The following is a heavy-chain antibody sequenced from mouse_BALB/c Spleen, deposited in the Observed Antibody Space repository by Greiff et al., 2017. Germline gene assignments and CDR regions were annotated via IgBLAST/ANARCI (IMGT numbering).Heavy chain of an antibody. Sequence: EVKLQESGPELVKPGASVKMSCTASGYTFTSYVMHWVKQKPGQGLEWIGYINPYNDGTKYNEKFKGKATMTSDKSSSTAYMELSSLNSEDSAVYYCASSDYGNWDLDVWGEGTTVTVSS. D-gene: IGHD2-4*01. CDR1: GYTFTSYV. V-gene: IGHV1-14*01. CDR2: INPYNDGT. CDR3: ASSDYGNWDLDV. J-gene: IGHJ1*01.